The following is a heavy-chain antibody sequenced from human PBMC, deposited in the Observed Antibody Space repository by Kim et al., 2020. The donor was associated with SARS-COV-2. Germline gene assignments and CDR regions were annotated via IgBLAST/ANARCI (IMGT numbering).Heavy chain of an antibody. V-gene: IGHV1-46*01. Sequence: SYAQKFPGRVTMTRDTSTSTGYMELSSLRSEETAVYYCARVSTKSQNFDYWGQGTLVTVSS. D-gene: IGHD3-16*02. J-gene: IGHJ4*02. CDR3: ARVSTKSQNFDY.